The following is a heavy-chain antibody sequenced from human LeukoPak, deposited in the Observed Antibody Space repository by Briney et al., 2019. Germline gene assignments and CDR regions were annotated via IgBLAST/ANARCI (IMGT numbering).Heavy chain of an antibody. V-gene: IGHV3-30*02. J-gene: IGHJ4*02. CDR2: IRYDGSNK. D-gene: IGHD6-19*01. CDR3: AKERGVAVAVIDY. Sequence: GGSLRLSCAASGFTFNTYGMHWVRQAPGKGLEWVAFIRYDGSNKYYADSVKGRFTISRDNSKNTLYLQMNSLRAEDTAVYYCAKERGVAVAVIDYWGQGTLVTVSS. CDR1: GFTFNTYG.